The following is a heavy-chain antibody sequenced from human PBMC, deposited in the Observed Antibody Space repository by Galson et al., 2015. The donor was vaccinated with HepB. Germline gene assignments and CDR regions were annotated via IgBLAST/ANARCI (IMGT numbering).Heavy chain of an antibody. CDR1: GFTFDDYA. CDR3: AKFSSGATNAFDI. CDR2: ISWNSGSI. D-gene: IGHD1-26*01. J-gene: IGHJ3*02. Sequence: SLRLSCAASGFTFDDYAMHWVRQAPGKGLEWVSGISWNSGSIGYADSVKGRFTISRDNAKNSLYLQMNSLRAEDTALYYCAKFSSGATNAFDIWGQGTMVTVSS. V-gene: IGHV3-9*01.